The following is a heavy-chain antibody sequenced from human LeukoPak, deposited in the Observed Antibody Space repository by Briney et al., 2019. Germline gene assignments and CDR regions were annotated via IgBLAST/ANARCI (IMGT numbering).Heavy chain of an antibody. CDR3: ARHLLRGQNFDY. CDR1: GFTFSDSW. V-gene: IGHV3-7*01. J-gene: IGHJ4*02. CDR2: IKDDGRDK. Sequence: PGGSLRLSRGTSGFTFSDSWMSWFRQAPGQGLEWVASIKDDGRDKHYLDSGRGRFTISRDNAEDSLYLQLDDLRAEDTAVFYCARHLLRGQNFDYWGQGTLVTVSS.